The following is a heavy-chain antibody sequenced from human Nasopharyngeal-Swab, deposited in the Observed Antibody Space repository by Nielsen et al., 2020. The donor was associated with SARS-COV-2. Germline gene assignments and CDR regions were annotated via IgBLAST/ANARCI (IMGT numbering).Heavy chain of an antibody. D-gene: IGHD1-26*01. CDR1: GSNFTTYD. J-gene: IGHJ4*02. CDR3: ARGGVGAVGGALDY. Sequence: SVKVSCNASGSNFTTYDFNWVRQATGQGLEWMGWMNPNSGNTGYAQKFQGRVTMTRNTSIRTAYMELSSLRSEDTAVYYCARGGVGAVGGALDYWGQGTQVTVSS. CDR2: MNPNSGNT. V-gene: IGHV1-8*01.